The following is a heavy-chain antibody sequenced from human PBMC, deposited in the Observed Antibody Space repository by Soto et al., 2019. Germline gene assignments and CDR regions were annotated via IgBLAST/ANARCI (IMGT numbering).Heavy chain of an antibody. CDR2: IDWDDDK. V-gene: IGHV2-70*12. D-gene: IGHD3-3*01. J-gene: IGHJ6*02. CDR3: ARKGTNCYDDGLDV. CDR1: GFSLNTDGMC. Sequence: SGPTLVNPRQTLTLTCTFSGFSLNTDGMCVSWIRQPPGKALEWLALIDWDDDKHYSTSLETRLTISKDTSKNHVVLTMTNVDPVDTGTYYCARKGTNCYDDGLDVWGQGITVTVSS.